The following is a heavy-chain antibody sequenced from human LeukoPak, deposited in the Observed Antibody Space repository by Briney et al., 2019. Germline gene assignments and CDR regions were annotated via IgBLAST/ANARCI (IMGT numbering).Heavy chain of an antibody. CDR1: KFTFSHYG. Sequence: GGSLRLSCTASKFTFSHYGMQWVRQAPGKGLEWVAVISSDGGTKIYADSVKGRFTLSRDNSINTLDLQMNSLRAEDTAVYYCARGYYDSVLYYYYYGMDVWGQGTTVTVSS. V-gene: IGHV3-30*03. D-gene: IGHD3-3*01. CDR3: ARGYYDSVLYYYYYGMDV. J-gene: IGHJ6*02. CDR2: ISSDGGTK.